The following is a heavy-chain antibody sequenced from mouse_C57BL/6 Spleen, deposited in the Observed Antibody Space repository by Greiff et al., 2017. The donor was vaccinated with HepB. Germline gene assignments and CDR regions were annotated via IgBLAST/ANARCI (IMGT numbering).Heavy chain of an antibody. CDR1: GYAFSSSW. J-gene: IGHJ3*01. CDR2: IYPGDGDT. D-gene: IGHD2-4*01. Sequence: VQLQESGPELVKPGASVKISCKASGYAFSSSWMNWVKQRPGKGLEWIGRIYPGDGDTNYNGKFKGKATLTADKSSSTAYMQLSSLTSEDSAVYFCARYYDYDDGLFAYWGQGTLVTVSA. V-gene: IGHV1-82*01. CDR3: ARYYDYDDGLFAY.